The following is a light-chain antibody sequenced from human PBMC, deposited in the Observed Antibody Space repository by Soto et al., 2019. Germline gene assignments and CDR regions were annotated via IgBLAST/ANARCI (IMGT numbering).Light chain of an antibody. CDR2: EDI. V-gene: IGLV3-21*02. CDR3: QVWDSSSDHDV. J-gene: IGLJ1*01. Sequence: SYELTQPPSVSVAPGQTARITCGGNNIGSKSVHWYQQKAGQAPVLVVYEDIDRPSGIPERFSGSNSGNTATLTISRVEAGDEADYYCQVWDSSSDHDVFGIGTKLTVL. CDR1: NIGSKS.